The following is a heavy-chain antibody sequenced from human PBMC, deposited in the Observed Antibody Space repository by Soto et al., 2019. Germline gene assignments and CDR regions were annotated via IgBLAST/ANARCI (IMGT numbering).Heavy chain of an antibody. V-gene: IGHV3-21*04. D-gene: IGHD3-3*01. CDR1: GFSFSDYS. CDR3: AIGEWLSTSYFNF. CDR2: ITHTGTNA. Sequence: PGGSLRLSCTASGFSFSDYSFNWVRQAPGKGLEWVSSITHTGTNAYYADSVKGRFTISKDSADNSLILQMTSLRAEDTAVYHCAIGEWLSTSYFNFWGKGTLVTV. J-gene: IGHJ4*02.